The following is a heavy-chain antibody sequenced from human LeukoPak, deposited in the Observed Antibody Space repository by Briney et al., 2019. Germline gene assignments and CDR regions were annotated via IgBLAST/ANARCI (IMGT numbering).Heavy chain of an antibody. V-gene: IGHV3-9*01. CDR2: ISWNSGSI. J-gene: IGHJ4*02. Sequence: GRSLRLSCAASGFTFDDYAMHWVRQAPGKGLEWVSGISWNSGSIGYADSVKGRFTISRDNSKNTLYLQMNSLRAEDTAVYYCARDKRDYGDYGYWGQGTLVTVSS. CDR1: GFTFDDYA. D-gene: IGHD4-17*01. CDR3: ARDKRDYGDYGY.